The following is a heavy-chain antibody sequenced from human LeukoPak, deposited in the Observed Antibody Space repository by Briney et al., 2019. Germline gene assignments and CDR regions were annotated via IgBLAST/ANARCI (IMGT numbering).Heavy chain of an antibody. V-gene: IGHV4-34*01. CDR3: ARGRATYDFWSGYLFDY. CDR2: INHSGST. Sequence: PSPPLSPXSAAYAGSFSGYYWSRIRQPPGKGPDSIGEINHSGSTNYNPSLKSRVTISVDTSKNQFSLKLSSVTAADTAVYYCARGRATYDFWSGYLFDYWGQGTLVTVSS. J-gene: IGHJ4*02. D-gene: IGHD3-3*01. CDR1: AGSFSGYY.